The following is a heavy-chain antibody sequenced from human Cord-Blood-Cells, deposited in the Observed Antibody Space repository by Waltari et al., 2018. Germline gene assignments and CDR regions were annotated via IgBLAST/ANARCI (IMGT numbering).Heavy chain of an antibody. D-gene: IGHD3-10*01. J-gene: IGHJ6*02. V-gene: IGHV7-4-1*02. CDR1: GYTFTSYA. CDR2: LNTNTGNP. CDR3: ARELWFGELLVYYYGMDV. Sequence: QVQLVQSGSELKTPGASVKVSCKASGYTFTSYAMNLVRPAPGQGLEWMGWLNTNTGNPTYAQGFTGRFVFSLDTSVSTAYMQISSLKDEDTAVYYCARELWFGELLVYYYGMDVWGQGTTVTVSS.